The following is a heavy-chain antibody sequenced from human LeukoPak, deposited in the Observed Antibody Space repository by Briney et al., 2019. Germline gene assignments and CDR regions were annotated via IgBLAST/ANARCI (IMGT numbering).Heavy chain of an antibody. CDR3: ARTYDYIWGSFRSHSFDS. CDR1: GGSFSGYY. CDR2: INHSGST. Sequence: PSETLSLTCAVYGGSFSGYYWSWIRQPPGKGLEWIGEINHSGSTNYNPSLKSRVTISVDASKNQFSLKLSSVTAADTGVYYCARTYDYIWGSFRSHSFDSWGQGTLVTVSS. V-gene: IGHV4-34*01. D-gene: IGHD3-16*02. J-gene: IGHJ4*02.